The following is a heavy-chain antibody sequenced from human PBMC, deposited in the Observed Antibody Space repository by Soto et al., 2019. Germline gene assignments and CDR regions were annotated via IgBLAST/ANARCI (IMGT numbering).Heavy chain of an antibody. Sequence: ASVKVSCKASGYTFTDYALHWVRQAPGQRLEWMGWMNAGVGNTLYSQKFQGRITITRDASASTAYMELNSLKSEDTAIYYCARDTGYTFGSLNYWGPGTLVTVSS. CDR2: MNAGVGNT. CDR3: ARDTGYTFGSLNY. D-gene: IGHD5-18*01. J-gene: IGHJ4*02. V-gene: IGHV1-3*01. CDR1: GYTFTDYA.